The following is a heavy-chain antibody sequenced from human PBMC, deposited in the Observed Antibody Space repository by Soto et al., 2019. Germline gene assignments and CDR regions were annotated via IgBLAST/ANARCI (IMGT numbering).Heavy chain of an antibody. CDR2: IYYSGST. CDR3: ARGSTPDPYYYDSSGSPLFDY. Sequence: PSETLSLTCTVSGGSISSGGYYWRWFRQHPGKGLEWIGYIYYSGSTYYNPSLKSRVSISVDTSKNQFSLKLSSVTAADTAVYYCARGSTPDPYYYDSSGSPLFDYWGQGTLVTVSS. J-gene: IGHJ4*02. CDR1: GGSISSGGYY. V-gene: IGHV4-31*03. D-gene: IGHD3-22*01.